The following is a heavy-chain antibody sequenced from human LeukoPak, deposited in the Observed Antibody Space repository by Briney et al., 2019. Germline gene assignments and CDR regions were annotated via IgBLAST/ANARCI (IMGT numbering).Heavy chain of an antibody. CDR1: GFTFSSYA. J-gene: IGHJ4*02. D-gene: IGHD3-22*01. CDR3: ARAREDSSGYYYFDY. Sequence: GGSLRLSCAASGFTFSSYAMSWVRQAPGKGLEWVSAISGSGGSTYYADSVKGRFTISRDNSKNTLYLQMNSLRAEDTAVYYCARAREDSSGYYYFDYWGQGTLVTVSS. V-gene: IGHV3-23*01. CDR2: ISGSGGST.